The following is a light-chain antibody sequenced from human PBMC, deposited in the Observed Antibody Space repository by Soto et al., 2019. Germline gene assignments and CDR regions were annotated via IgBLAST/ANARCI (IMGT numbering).Light chain of an antibody. CDR1: KLGDKY. CDR3: QAWESSIVV. V-gene: IGLV3-1*01. J-gene: IGLJ2*01. Sequence: SYELTQPPSVSVSPGQTASITCSGDKLGDKYACWYQQKPGQSPVVVIYQDRKRPSGIPERFSGSNSGNTATLTISGTQALDEADYYCQAWESSIVVFGGGTKLTVL. CDR2: QDR.